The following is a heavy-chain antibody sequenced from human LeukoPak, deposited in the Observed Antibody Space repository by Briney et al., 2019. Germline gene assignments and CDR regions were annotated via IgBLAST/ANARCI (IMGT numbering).Heavy chain of an antibody. Sequence: GGYLRLSCAASGFTFSSYSMNWVRQAPGKGLEWVSSISSSSIYIYYADSVKGRFTISRDNAKNSLYLQMNSLRAEDTAVYYCARDGSRGNLVTAPDYWGQGTLVTVSS. J-gene: IGHJ4*02. CDR1: GFTFSSYS. V-gene: IGHV3-21*01. D-gene: IGHD2-21*02. CDR3: ARDGSRGNLVTAPDY. CDR2: ISSSSIYI.